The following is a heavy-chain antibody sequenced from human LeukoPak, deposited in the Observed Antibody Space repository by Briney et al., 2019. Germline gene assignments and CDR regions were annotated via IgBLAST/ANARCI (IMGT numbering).Heavy chain of an antibody. CDR2: IWYDGSNK. J-gene: IGHJ6*02. V-gene: IGHV3-33*01. CDR1: GFTFSSYG. Sequence: PGGSLRLSCAASGFTFSSYGMHWVRQAPGKGLEWVAVIWYDGSNKYYADSVKGRFTISRDNSKNTLYPQMNSLRAEDTAVYYCARDRVGGYCSSTSCYTRSYYYYGMDVRGQGTTVTVSS. D-gene: IGHD2-2*02. CDR3: ARDRVGGYCSSTSCYTRSYYYYGMDV.